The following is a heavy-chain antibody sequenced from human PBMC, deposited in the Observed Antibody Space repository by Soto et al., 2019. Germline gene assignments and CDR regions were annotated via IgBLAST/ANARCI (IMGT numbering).Heavy chain of an antibody. CDR3: AAGGGLPRYY. CDR2: IYHSGST. D-gene: IGHD5-12*01. Sequence: QLQLQKSGSGLVKPSQTLSLTCAVSGGSISSGGYSWSWIRQPPGKGLEWIGYIYHSGSTYYNPSLKSRVSISVDRSKTQFSLRLSSVTAADRAVYYRAAGGGLPRYYWGQGTLVTVSS. V-gene: IGHV4-30-2*01. J-gene: IGHJ4*02. CDR1: GGSISSGGYS.